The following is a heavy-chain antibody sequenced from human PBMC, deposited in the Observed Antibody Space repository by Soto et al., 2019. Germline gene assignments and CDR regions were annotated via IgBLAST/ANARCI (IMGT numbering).Heavy chain of an antibody. CDR1: GFTFSSYS. Sequence: GGSLRLSCAASGFTFSSYSMNWVRQAPGKVLVWVSYISSSSSTIYYADSVKGRFTISRDNAKNSLYLQMNSLRAEDTAVYYCARHPERIAQIGWFDPWGQGTLVTVSS. V-gene: IGHV3-48*01. CDR3: ARHPERIAQIGWFDP. J-gene: IGHJ5*02. D-gene: IGHD6-13*01. CDR2: ISSSSSTI.